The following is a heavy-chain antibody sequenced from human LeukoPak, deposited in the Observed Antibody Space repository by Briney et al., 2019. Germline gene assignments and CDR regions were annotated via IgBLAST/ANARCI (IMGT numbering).Heavy chain of an antibody. CDR2: IYYSGST. J-gene: IGHJ4*02. CDR3: ARQLGHCSRTSCYADKVDY. V-gene: IGHV4-39*01. D-gene: IGHD2-2*01. CDR1: GGSISSSSYY. Sequence: PSETLSLTCTVSGGSISSSSYYWGWIRQPPGKGLEWIGSIYYSGSTYYNPSLKSRVTISVDTSKNQFSLKLSSVTAADTAVYYCARQLGHCSRTSCYADKVDYWGQGTLVTVSS.